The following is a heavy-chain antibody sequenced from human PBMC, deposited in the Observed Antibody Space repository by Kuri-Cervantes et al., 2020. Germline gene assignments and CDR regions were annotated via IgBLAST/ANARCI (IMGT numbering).Heavy chain of an antibody. J-gene: IGHJ4*02. CDR3: ARGSSWMVDY. CDR1: GYTFTYRY. D-gene: IGHD6-13*01. CDR2: MNPNSGNT. V-gene: IGHV1-8*02. Sequence: ASVKVSCKASGYTFTYRYLHWVRQATGQGLEWMGWMNPNSGNTGYAQKFQGRVTMTRNTSISTAYMELSSLRSEDTAVYYCARGSSWMVDYWGQGTLVTVSS.